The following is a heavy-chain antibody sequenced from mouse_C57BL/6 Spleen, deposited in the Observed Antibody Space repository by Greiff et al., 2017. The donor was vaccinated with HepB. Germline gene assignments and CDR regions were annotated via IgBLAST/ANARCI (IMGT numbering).Heavy chain of an antibody. CDR2: INPNYGTT. D-gene: IGHD1-1*01. CDR1: GYSFTDYN. CDR3: ARGITTVVAKRFYAMDY. V-gene: IGHV1-39*01. J-gene: IGHJ4*01. Sequence: EVHLVESGPELVKPGASVKISCKASGYSFTDYNMNWVKQSNGKSLEWIGVINPNYGTTSYNQKFKGKATLTVDQSSSTAYMQLNSLTSEDSAVYYCARGITTVVAKRFYAMDYWGQGTSVTVSS.